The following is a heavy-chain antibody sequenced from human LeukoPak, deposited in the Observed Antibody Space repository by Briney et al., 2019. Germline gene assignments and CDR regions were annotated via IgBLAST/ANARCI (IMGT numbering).Heavy chain of an antibody. Sequence: SETLSLTCTVSGYSISSGYYWGWIRQPPGKGLEWIGSIYHSGNTYYNPSLKSRVTISVDTSKNQFSLKLSSVTAADTAVYYCARDWHTGEDAFNFWGQGTVVTVS. V-gene: IGHV4-38-2*02. D-gene: IGHD3-16*01. CDR2: IYHSGNT. J-gene: IGHJ3*01. CDR3: ARDWHTGEDAFNF. CDR1: GYSISSGYY.